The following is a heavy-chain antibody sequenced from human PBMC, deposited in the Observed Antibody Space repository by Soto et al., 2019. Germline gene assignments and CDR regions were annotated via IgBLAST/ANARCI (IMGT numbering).Heavy chain of an antibody. CDR3: ARVREGSGYYFGLFDY. CDR1: DGTIRSYY. D-gene: IGHD3-3*01. Sequence: PSEPLSLPYTVSDGTIRSYYWSWIRKTQGKGLEWIGYIYYSGSTNYNPSLKSRVTISVDTSKNQFSLKLSSVTAADTAVYYCARVREGSGYYFGLFDYWGQGTLVNVSS. V-gene: IGHV4-59*01. CDR2: IYYSGST. J-gene: IGHJ4*02.